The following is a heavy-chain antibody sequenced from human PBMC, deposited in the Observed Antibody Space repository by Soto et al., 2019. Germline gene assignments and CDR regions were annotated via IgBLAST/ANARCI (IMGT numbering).Heavy chain of an antibody. CDR3: AASCVACRGFNYYGMDV. CDR2: IYYSGST. D-gene: IGHD5-12*01. J-gene: IGHJ6*02. V-gene: IGHV4-31*03. CDR1: GCSISSGGYY. Sequence: SETLSLTCTVSGCSISSGGYYWSWIRQHPGKGLEWIGYIYYSGSTYYNPSLKSRVTISVDTSKNQFSLKLSSVTAADTAVYYCAASCVACRGFNYYGMDVWGQGSTVT.